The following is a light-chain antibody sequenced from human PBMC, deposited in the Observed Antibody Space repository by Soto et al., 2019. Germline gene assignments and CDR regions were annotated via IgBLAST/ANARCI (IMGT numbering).Light chain of an antibody. J-gene: IGKJ2*01. CDR1: QVISSW. CDR2: ATS. V-gene: IGKV1-12*01. Sequence: DIQMPQSPSSVSASVGDRVTITCRATQVISSWLAWYQQKPGKAPKLLIYATSNLQSGVPSRFSGSGSGTDFTLTITSLQPEDFATYYCQQANSFPYTFGQGTKLEIK. CDR3: QQANSFPYT.